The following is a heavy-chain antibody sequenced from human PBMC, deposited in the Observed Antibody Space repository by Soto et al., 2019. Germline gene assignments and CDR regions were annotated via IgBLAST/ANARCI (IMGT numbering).Heavy chain of an antibody. CDR3: ARATIGHVTRYYFDY. D-gene: IGHD5-12*01. Sequence: QVQLVQSGAEVKKPGSSVKVSCEASGGTFRTESFNWVRQAPGQGLEWMGGIIPVLGTTDYAPRFRGRVTITADEYTSTAYMEVGSLTYDDTAVYYCARATIGHVTRYYFDYWGQGTLVTVSS. CDR1: GGTFRTES. CDR2: IIPVLGTT. V-gene: IGHV1-69*01. J-gene: IGHJ4*02.